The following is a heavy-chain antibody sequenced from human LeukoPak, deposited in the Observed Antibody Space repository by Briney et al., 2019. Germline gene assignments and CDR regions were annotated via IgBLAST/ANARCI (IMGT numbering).Heavy chain of an antibody. D-gene: IGHD5-18*01. J-gene: IGHJ4*02. CDR2: INHSGST. V-gene: IGHV4-34*01. Sequence: SETLSLTCAVYGGSFSGYYWSGIRQPPGKGLEWIGEINHSGSTNYNPSLKSRVTISVDTSKNQFSLKLSSVTAADTAVYYCARSGYSYGYRGHFDYWGQGTLVTVSS. CDR1: GGSFSGYY. CDR3: ARSGYSYGYRGHFDY.